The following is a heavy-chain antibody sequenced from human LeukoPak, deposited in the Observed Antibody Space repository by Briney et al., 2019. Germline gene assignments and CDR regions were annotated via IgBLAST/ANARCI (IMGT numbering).Heavy chain of an antibody. Sequence: GGSLRLSCAASGITVSSNHMSWVRQAPGKELEWVSLIYSGGGTYYADSVKGRFTISRDNSKNTLYLQMDSLRTEDTAVYFCAKLYNYGYINWGQGTLVTVSS. CDR2: IYSGGGT. CDR3: AKLYNYGYIN. D-gene: IGHD5-18*01. CDR1: GITVSSNH. J-gene: IGHJ1*01. V-gene: IGHV3-66*01.